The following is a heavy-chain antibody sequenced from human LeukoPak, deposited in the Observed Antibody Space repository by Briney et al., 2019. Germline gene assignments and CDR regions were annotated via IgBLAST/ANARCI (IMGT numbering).Heavy chain of an antibody. J-gene: IGHJ3*02. Sequence: GASVKVSCKASGYTFTGYYMHWVRQAPGQGLEWMGWINPNSGGTNYAQRFQGRVTMTSDTSISTAYMELSRLTSDDTAVYYCAREAGSSADDAFDIWGQGTMVTVSS. CDR1: GYTFTGYY. CDR3: AREAGSSADDAFDI. V-gene: IGHV1-2*02. CDR2: INPNSGGT. D-gene: IGHD6-13*01.